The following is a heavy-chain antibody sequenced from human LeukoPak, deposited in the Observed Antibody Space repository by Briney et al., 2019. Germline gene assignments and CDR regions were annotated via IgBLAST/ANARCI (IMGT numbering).Heavy chain of an antibody. Sequence: PGGSLKLSCAASRFTFSDSAMNWVRQASGKGLEWVGHIRGKTNSYATAYAASVRGRFTISRDDSKNTAYLQMNSLKTEDTAVYYCTGGSGWYSPDYWGQGTLVTVSS. CDR3: TGGSGWYSPDY. CDR2: IRGKTNSYAT. CDR1: RFTFSDSA. V-gene: IGHV3-73*01. D-gene: IGHD6-19*01. J-gene: IGHJ4*02.